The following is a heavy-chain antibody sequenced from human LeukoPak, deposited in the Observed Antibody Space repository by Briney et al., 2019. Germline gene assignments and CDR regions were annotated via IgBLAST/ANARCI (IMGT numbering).Heavy chain of an antibody. CDR3: ARDRTGLDV. CDR2: ISSSSSYT. Sequence: GGSLRLSCAASGFTFSDNYMSWIRQAPGKGLEWVSYISSSSSYTNYADSVKGRFTISRDNAKNSLYLQMNNLRAEDTAVYYCARDRTGLDVWGKGTTVTVSS. V-gene: IGHV3-11*06. CDR1: GFTFSDNY. D-gene: IGHD3/OR15-3a*01. J-gene: IGHJ6*04.